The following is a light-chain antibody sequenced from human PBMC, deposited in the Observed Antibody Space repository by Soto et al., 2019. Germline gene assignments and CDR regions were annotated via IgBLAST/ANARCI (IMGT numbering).Light chain of an antibody. CDR2: GAS. V-gene: IGKV3D-15*02. CDR3: QQSGRLT. CDR1: LTVNTN. Sequence: VKIQSPAKLRVCPGFRSPLSCRASLTVNTNLAWYQQKPGQAPRLLIYGASSRATGIPDRFSGSGSRKEFSLTISRLEAEHFVVYFCQQSGRLTFGQGTKVDIK. J-gene: IGKJ1*01.